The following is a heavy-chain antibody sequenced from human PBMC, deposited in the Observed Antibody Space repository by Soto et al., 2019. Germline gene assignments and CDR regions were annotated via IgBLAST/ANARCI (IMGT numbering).Heavy chain of an antibody. D-gene: IGHD1-26*01. CDR2: IKQDGSEK. V-gene: IGHV3-7*01. Sequence: GESLKISCAASGFTFSSYWMSWVRQAPGKGLEWVANIKQDGSEKYYVDSVKGRFTISRDNAKNSLYLQMNSLRAEDTAVYYCARAPWGAFDIWGQGTMVTVSS. CDR3: ARAPWGAFDI. CDR1: GFTFSSYW. J-gene: IGHJ3*02.